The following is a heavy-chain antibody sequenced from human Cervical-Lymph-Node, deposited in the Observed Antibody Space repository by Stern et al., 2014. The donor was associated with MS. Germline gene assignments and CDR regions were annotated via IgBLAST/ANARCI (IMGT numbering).Heavy chain of an antibody. Sequence: QLVQSGADVKKPGSSVKVSCKASGVTFSSYAINWVRQAPGQGLEWMGGIIPLFGTAHYAQQFQGRVTISADKSTSTVYMELYSLRSDDTAVYYCARDETGVAFDIWGQGTMVTVSS. CDR1: GVTFSSYA. CDR3: ARDETGVAFDI. CDR2: IIPLFGTA. D-gene: IGHD7-27*01. J-gene: IGHJ3*02. V-gene: IGHV1-69*06.